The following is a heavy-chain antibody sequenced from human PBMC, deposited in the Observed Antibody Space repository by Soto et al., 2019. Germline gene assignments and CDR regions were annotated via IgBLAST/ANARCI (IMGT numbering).Heavy chain of an antibody. Sequence: QVQLVQSGAEVKKPGASVKVSCKASGYTFTSYGISWVRQAPGQGLEWMGWISAYNGNTNYAQKLQGRVTMTTDTPTSPAHMDLRSLRSDDAAVYYCAGDHPATRFGWYYYYGMDVWGQGTTVTVSS. V-gene: IGHV1-18*01. CDR3: AGDHPATRFGWYYYYGMDV. CDR1: GYTFTSYG. CDR2: ISAYNGNT. J-gene: IGHJ6*02. D-gene: IGHD3-10*01.